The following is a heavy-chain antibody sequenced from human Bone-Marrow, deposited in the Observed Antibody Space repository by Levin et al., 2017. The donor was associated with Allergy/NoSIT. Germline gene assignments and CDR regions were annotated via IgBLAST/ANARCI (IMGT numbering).Heavy chain of an antibody. D-gene: IGHD5-12*01. Sequence: PSETLSLTCAVYGGSFSGYYWSWIRQPPGKGLEWIGEINHSGSTNYNPSLKSRVTISVDTSKNQFSLKLSSVTAADTAVYYCARVIRGYEENFDYWGQGTLVTVSS. J-gene: IGHJ4*02. V-gene: IGHV4-34*01. CDR2: INHSGST. CDR3: ARVIRGYEENFDY. CDR1: GGSFSGYY.